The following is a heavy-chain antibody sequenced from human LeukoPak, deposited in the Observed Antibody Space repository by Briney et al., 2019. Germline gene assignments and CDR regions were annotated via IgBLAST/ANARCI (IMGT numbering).Heavy chain of an antibody. CDR2: ISYDGSNK. D-gene: IGHD2-15*01. CDR3: ARDIGDILGGGYYFDY. Sequence: AGSLRLSCAAAGFTFSSYAMDWVRQAPGKGLEWVAVISYDGSNKYYADSVKGRFTISRDNSKNTLYLQMNSLRAEDTAVYYCARDIGDILGGGYYFDYWGQGTLVTVSS. CDR1: GFTFSSYA. J-gene: IGHJ4*02. V-gene: IGHV3-30-3*01.